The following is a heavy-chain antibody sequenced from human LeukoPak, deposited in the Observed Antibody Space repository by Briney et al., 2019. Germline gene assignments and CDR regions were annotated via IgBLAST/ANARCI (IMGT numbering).Heavy chain of an antibody. V-gene: IGHV3-33*01. CDR1: GFIFSNYG. CDR3: ARGGGRIAVAGGPGY. J-gene: IGHJ4*02. D-gene: IGHD6-19*01. Sequence: PGGSLRLSCEASGFIFSNYGMHWVRQAPGKGLEWLALIWYDGQTKFYADSVKGRFTISRDNSGNTLFLHMTSLRVEDTAVYYCARGGGRIAVAGGPGYWGQGALVTVSS. CDR2: IWYDGQTK.